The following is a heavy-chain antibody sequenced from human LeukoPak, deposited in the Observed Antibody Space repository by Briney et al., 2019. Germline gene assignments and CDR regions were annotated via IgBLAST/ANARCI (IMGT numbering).Heavy chain of an antibody. CDR3: ASIVATTRNYSYGMDV. CDR1: GGSISSYY. D-gene: IGHD5-12*01. Sequence: SETLSLTCTVSGGSISSYYWSWIRQPPGKGLEWIGYIYYSGSTNYNPSLKSRVTISVDTSKNQFSLKLSSVTAADTAVYYCASIVATTRNYSYGMDVWGQGTTVTVSS. J-gene: IGHJ6*02. V-gene: IGHV4-59*01. CDR2: IYYSGST.